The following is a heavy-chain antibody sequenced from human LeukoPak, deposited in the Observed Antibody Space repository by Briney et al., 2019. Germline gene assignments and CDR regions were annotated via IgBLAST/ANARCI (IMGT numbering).Heavy chain of an antibody. J-gene: IGHJ4*02. CDR1: GFTFNNYH. V-gene: IGHV3-48*03. CDR3: ARANSSGWYVESFDY. Sequence: GGSLRLSCATSGFTFNNYHMNWVRQAPGKGLEWVSYISSSGSTIYYADSVKGRFTISRDNAKNSLYLQMNSLRAEDTAVYYCARANSSGWYVESFDYWGQGTLVTVSS. D-gene: IGHD6-19*01. CDR2: ISSSGSTI.